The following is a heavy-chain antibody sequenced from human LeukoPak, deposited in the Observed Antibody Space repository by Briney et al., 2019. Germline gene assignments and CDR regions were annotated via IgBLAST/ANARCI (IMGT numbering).Heavy chain of an antibody. D-gene: IGHD3-3*01. V-gene: IGHV4-34*01. Sequence: SETLSLTCAVYGGSFSGYYWSWLRQPPGKGLECIGEINRSGSTNYNPSLKSRVTISVDTSKNQFSLKLSSVTAADTAVYYCARSARYDFWSGYYTGGRAFDIWGQGTMVTVSS. CDR3: ARSARYDFWSGYYTGGRAFDI. CDR1: GGSFSGYY. CDR2: INRSGST. J-gene: IGHJ3*02.